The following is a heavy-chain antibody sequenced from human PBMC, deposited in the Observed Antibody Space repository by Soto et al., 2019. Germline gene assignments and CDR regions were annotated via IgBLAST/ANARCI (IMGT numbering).Heavy chain of an antibody. CDR3: AHSNCSSGRCHAFGLAY. V-gene: IGHV2-5*02. D-gene: IGHD2-2*01. CDR2: IYWDDDK. CDR1: GFSLSTSGVG. Sequence: QITLKESGPTLVKPTQTLTLTCTFSGFSLSTSGVGVGWIRQPPGKALEWHAVIYWDDDKRYSPSLKTRVTITKDTSKNQVVLTMTNMGPVDTATYFCAHSNCSSGRCHAFGLAYWGQGTLVTVSS. J-gene: IGHJ4*02.